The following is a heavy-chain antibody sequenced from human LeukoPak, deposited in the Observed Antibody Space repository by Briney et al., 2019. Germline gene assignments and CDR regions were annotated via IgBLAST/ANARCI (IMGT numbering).Heavy chain of an antibody. D-gene: IGHD5-24*01. V-gene: IGHV3-33*08. CDR1: GFTFSSYS. CDR3: ARDLGRWLQLPND. CDR2: IWYDGSNK. Sequence: GGSLRLSCAASGFTFSSYSMNWVRQAPGKGLEWVAVIWYDGSNKYYADSVKGRFTISRDNSKNTLYLQMNSLRAEDTAVYYCARDLGRWLQLPNDWGQGTLVTVSS. J-gene: IGHJ4*02.